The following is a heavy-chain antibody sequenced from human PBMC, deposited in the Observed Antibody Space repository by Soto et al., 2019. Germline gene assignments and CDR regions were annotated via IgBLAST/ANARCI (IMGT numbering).Heavy chain of an antibody. V-gene: IGHV4-4*07. Sequence: NPSETLSLTCAVSGGSISSYYWSWIRQPAGKGLEWIGRIYTSGSTNYNPSLKSRVTMSVDTSKNPFSLKLSSVTAADTAVYYCARGAVGATIFGKNKDRHNWFDPWGQGTLVTASS. CDR2: IYTSGST. D-gene: IGHD1-26*01. CDR3: ARGAVGATIFGKNKDRHNWFDP. J-gene: IGHJ5*02. CDR1: GGSISSYY.